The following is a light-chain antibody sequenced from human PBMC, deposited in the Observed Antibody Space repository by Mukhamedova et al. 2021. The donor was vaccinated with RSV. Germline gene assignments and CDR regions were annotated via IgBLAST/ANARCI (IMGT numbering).Light chain of an antibody. V-gene: IGKV3-20*01. Sequence: GERATLSCRASQSVSSSYLAWYQQKPGQAPRLLIYGASSMATGIPDRFSGSGSGTDFTLTISRLEPEDFAVYYCQQYGSSPWTFG. J-gene: IGKJ1*01. CDR1: QSVSSSY. CDR3: QQYGSSPWT. CDR2: GAS.